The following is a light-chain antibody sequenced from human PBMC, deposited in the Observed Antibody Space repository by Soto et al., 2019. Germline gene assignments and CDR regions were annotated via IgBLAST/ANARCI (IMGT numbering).Light chain of an antibody. CDR2: EVS. Sequence: QSALTQPASVSGSPGQSITISCTGTSSDVGSYNLVSWYQQHPGNAPKLMIYEVSKRPSGVSNRFSGSKSGNTASLTISGLQAEDEADYYCCSYAGSNWVFGGGTKVTVL. V-gene: IGLV2-23*02. CDR3: CSYAGSNWV. J-gene: IGLJ3*02. CDR1: SSDVGSYNL.